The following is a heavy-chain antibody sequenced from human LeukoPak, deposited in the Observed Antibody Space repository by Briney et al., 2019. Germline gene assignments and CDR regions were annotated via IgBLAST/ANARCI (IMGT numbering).Heavy chain of an antibody. CDR2: INHSGST. CDR3: ARDRRYSSGPNWFDH. D-gene: IGHD6-19*01. CDR1: GGSFSGYY. V-gene: IGHV4-34*01. Sequence: SETLSLTCAVYGGSFSGYYWSWIRQPPGKGLEWIGEINHSGSTNYNPSLKSPVTISVDTFKNQFSLKLSSVTAADTAVYYCARDRRYSSGPNWFDHWGQGTLVTVSS. J-gene: IGHJ5*02.